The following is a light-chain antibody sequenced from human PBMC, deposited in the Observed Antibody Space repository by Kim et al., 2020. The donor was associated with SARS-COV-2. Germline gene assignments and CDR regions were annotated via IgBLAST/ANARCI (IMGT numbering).Light chain of an antibody. CDR1: TGSVTSGYY. J-gene: IGLJ1*01. V-gene: IGLV7-43*01. Sequence: PGATATPSCASNTGSVTSGYYPNWFHQKPGHAPRALIYSTSNTHSWTPARFSGSLLGGKAALTLSRVQPEDEAEYYCLLYYGGDYVFGTGTKVTVL. CDR2: STS. CDR3: LLYYGGDYV.